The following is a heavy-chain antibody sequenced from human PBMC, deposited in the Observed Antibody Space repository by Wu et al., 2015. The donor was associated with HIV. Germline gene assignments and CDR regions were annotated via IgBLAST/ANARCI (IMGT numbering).Heavy chain of an antibody. Sequence: QVQLVQSGAEVKKPGSSVKISCKASGNTFNAINWVRQAPGQGLEWMGGIIPLFGTTDYAQLFQGRVTITTDESTSTAYMRLSSLRSEDTAVYYCATSYYGSGSYPTFYYYYAMDVWGQGTTVTVSS. CDR3: ATSYYGSGSYPTFYYYYAMDV. CDR2: IIPLFGTT. J-gene: IGHJ6*02. CDR1: GNTFNA. V-gene: IGHV1-69*05. D-gene: IGHD3-10*01.